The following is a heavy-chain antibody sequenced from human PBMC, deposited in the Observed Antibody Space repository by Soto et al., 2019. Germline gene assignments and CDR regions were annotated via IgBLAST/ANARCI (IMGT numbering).Heavy chain of an antibody. D-gene: IGHD3-22*01. CDR3: AKDLAEYYYDSSGPHAFDI. V-gene: IGHV3-23*01. CDR1: GFTFSSYA. CDR2: ISGSGGST. J-gene: IGHJ3*02. Sequence: GGSLRLSCAASGFTFSSYAVSWVRQAPGKGLEWVSAISGSGGSTYYADSVKGRFTISRDNSKNTLYLQMNSLRAEDTAVYYCAKDLAEYYYDSSGPHAFDIWGQGTMVTVSS.